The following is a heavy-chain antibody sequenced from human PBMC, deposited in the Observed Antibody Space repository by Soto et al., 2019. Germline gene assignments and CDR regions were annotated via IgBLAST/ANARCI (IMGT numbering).Heavy chain of an antibody. CDR2: TYYRSKWYN. J-gene: IGHJ4*02. CDR3: VREASAGFGN. D-gene: IGHD6-13*01. Sequence: PSQTLSLTCAISGDSVSSNSAAWDWIRQSPSRGLEWLGRTYYRSKWYNEYAISVRSRISINPDTSRNQVSLQLDSVTPEDTAVYYCVREASAGFGNWGQGILVTVSS. V-gene: IGHV6-1*01. CDR1: GDSVSSNSAA.